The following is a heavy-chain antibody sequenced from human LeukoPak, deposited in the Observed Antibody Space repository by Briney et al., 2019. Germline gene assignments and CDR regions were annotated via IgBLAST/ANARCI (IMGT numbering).Heavy chain of an antibody. CDR1: GYTFTRYY. Sequence: ASVKVSCKASGYTFTRYYVNWVRQAPGQGLEWMGWINPNSGGTNYAQKFQGRVTMTRDTSISTAYMELSRLRSDDTAVYYCARVSSWREPNFDYWGQGTLVTVSS. V-gene: IGHV1-2*02. D-gene: IGHD2-2*01. CDR2: INPNSGGT. J-gene: IGHJ4*02. CDR3: ARVSSWREPNFDY.